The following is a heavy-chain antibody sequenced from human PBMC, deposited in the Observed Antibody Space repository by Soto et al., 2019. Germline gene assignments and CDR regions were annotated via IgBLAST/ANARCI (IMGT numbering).Heavy chain of an antibody. J-gene: IGHJ3*02. CDR1: GGSVSTGSHY. V-gene: IGHV4-61*01. CDR2: ISYTGST. CDR3: ARDRSDNFNSYDALDI. Sequence: SETLSLTCSVSGGSVSTGSHYWSWIRQPPGKGLEWIAYISYTGSTNYNPSLKSRVTISVDTSKNQFSLRLDSVTAADTAVYYCARDRSDNFNSYDALDIWGQGTLVTVSS. D-gene: IGHD1-20*01.